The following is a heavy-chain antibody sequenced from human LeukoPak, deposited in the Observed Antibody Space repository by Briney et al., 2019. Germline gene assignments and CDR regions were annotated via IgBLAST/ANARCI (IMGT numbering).Heavy chain of an antibody. J-gene: IGHJ3*02. D-gene: IGHD5-18*01. Sequence: ASVKVSCKASGYTFTSYAMHWVRQAPGQRLEWMGWINAGNGNTKYSQKFQGRVTITRDTSASTAYMELSSLRSEDTAVYYCARQVSGGYSYGYDAFDIWGQGTMVTVSS. CDR1: GYTFTSYA. V-gene: IGHV1-3*01. CDR2: INAGNGNT. CDR3: ARQVSGGYSYGYDAFDI.